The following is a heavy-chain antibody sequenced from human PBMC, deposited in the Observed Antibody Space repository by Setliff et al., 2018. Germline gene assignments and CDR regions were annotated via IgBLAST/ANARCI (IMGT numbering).Heavy chain of an antibody. D-gene: IGHD2-21*01. CDR3: ARYIPSAGCVDP. CDR2: LHNSGST. J-gene: IGHJ5*02. CDR1: GASINSGTYY. V-gene: IGHV4-61*02. Sequence: PSETLSLTCAGSGASINSGTYYWSGIRQPAGKELEWVGRLHNSGSTTYNPSLQSLVTISVDTSKNHFSLNLTAVTATDTAVYYCARYIPSAGCVDPWGQGALVTVSS.